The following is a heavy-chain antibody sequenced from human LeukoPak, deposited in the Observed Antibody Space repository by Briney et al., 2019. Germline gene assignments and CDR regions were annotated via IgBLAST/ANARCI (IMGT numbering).Heavy chain of an antibody. J-gene: IGHJ6*02. D-gene: IGHD3-16*01. V-gene: IGHV3-33*01. CDR1: GFIFSSHG. Sequence: GGSLRLSCAASGFIFSSHGMHWVRRAPSKGLEWGAVIWFDGSNKYYADSVKGRFTISRDNSKNTLYLQMDSLRAEDTAMYYCARDRPGGGINGMDVWGQGTTVTVSS. CDR3: ARDRPGGGINGMDV. CDR2: IWFDGSNK.